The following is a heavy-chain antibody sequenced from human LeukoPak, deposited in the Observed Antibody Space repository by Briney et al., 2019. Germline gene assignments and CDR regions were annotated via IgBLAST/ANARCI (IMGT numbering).Heavy chain of an antibody. CDR2: ISGSGGST. CDR1: GFTFSSYA. CDR3: ARGTGYCSSTSCYNLDNYGMDV. V-gene: IGHV3-23*01. D-gene: IGHD2-2*02. Sequence: GGSLRLSCAASGFTFSSYAMSWVRQAPGKGLEWVSAISGSGGSTYHADSVKGRFTISRDNSKNTLYLQMNSLRAEDTAVYYCARGTGYCSSTSCYNLDNYGMDVWGQGTTVTVSS. J-gene: IGHJ6*02.